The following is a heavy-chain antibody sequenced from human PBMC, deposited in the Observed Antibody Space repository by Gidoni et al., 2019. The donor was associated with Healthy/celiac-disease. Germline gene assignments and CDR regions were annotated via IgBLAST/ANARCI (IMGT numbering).Heavy chain of an antibody. Sequence: QVQLQESGPGLVKPSGTLSLTCAVSGGSISSSNWWSWVRQPPGKGLEWIGEIYHSGSTNYNPSLKSRVTISVDKSKNQFSLKLSSVTAADTAVYYCARGVVVVPAASVGNYYYMDVWGKGTTVTVSS. J-gene: IGHJ6*03. CDR3: ARGVVVVPAASVGNYYYMDV. D-gene: IGHD2-2*01. V-gene: IGHV4-4*02. CDR1: GGSISSSNW. CDR2: IYHSGST.